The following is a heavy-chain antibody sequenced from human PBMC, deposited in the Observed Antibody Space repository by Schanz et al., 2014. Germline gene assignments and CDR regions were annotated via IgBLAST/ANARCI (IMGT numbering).Heavy chain of an antibody. V-gene: IGHV3-30*03. Sequence: VQLVESGGGLVQPGGSLRLSCAASGFTFSVYWMHWVRQPPGKGLEWVSIVSHDGFTKHYADSVRGRFTLSRDNSKNTVYLQMNSLRAEDTALYFCATDYSGGGCHIWGQGTMVTVSS. CDR2: VSHDGFTK. CDR3: ATDYSGGGCHI. J-gene: IGHJ3*02. D-gene: IGHD6-19*01. CDR1: GFTFSVYW.